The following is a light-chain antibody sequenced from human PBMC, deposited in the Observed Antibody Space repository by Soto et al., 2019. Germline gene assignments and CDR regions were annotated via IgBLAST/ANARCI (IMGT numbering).Light chain of an antibody. CDR1: SSDVGAYNF. Sequence: QSALTQPASVSGSPGQSITISCTGTSSDVGAYNFVSWYQQHPGKAPKLMIYDVTNRPSGVSSLFSGSKSGNTASLAISGLQAEDEADYYCSSYTTSHSLLFGGGTKLTVL. V-gene: IGLV2-14*03. CDR2: DVT. CDR3: SSYTTSHSLL. J-gene: IGLJ2*01.